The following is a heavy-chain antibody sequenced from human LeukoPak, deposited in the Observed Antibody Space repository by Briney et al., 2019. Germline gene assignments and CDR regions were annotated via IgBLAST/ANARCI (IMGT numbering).Heavy chain of an antibody. CDR1: GYTFTSYG. Sequence: ASVKVSCKASGYTFTSYGISWVRQAPGQGLEWMGIINPSGGSTSYAQKFQGRVTMTRDTSTSTVYMELSSLRSEDTAVYYCARDSWYQLLRGTFDPWGQGTLVTVSS. CDR2: INPSGGST. J-gene: IGHJ5*02. V-gene: IGHV1-46*01. D-gene: IGHD2-2*01. CDR3: ARDSWYQLLRGTFDP.